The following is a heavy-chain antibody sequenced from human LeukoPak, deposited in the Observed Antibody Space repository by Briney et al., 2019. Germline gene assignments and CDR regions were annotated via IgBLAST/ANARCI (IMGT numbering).Heavy chain of an antibody. D-gene: IGHD3-3*01. V-gene: IGHV1-69*01. CDR2: IIPIFGTA. CDR3: ARDRAYYDFWSGKDNDAFDI. CDR1: GGTFISYA. Sequence: SVKVSCKASGGTFISYAIGWVRQAPGQGLEWMGGIIPIFGTANYAQKFQGRVTITADESTSTAYMELSSLRSEDTAVYYCARDRAYYDFWSGKDNDAFDIWGQGTMVTVSS. J-gene: IGHJ3*02.